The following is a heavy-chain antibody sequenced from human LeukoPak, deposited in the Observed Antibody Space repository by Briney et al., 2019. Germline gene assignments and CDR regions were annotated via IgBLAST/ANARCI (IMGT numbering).Heavy chain of an antibody. J-gene: IGHJ6*03. CDR3: AKRVADGYYYYVDY. Sequence: GASLRSSCAACGFSFSSGSRYWGRQAPGKGLGWVAFIRYNGTNKYYADSVKGRFTISTDNSKNTLYLQMNSLRSEDTAVYYCAKRVADGYYYYVDYWGKGTMVTTSS. CDR1: GFSFSSGS. D-gene: IGHD6-19*01. V-gene: IGHV3-30*02. CDR2: IRYNGTNK.